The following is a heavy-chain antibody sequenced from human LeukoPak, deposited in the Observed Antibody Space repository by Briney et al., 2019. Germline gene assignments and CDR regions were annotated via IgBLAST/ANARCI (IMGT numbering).Heavy chain of an antibody. D-gene: IGHD3-22*01. CDR1: GGSFNDYY. V-gene: IGHV4-34*01. J-gene: IGHJ4*02. CDR2: INLRGST. CDR3: ARGDYYDSSGYQSPSFDY. Sequence: SETLSLTCAVYGGSFNDYYWNWIRQPPGKGLEWIGEINLRGSTTYNPSLKSRVTISLDESKNQFSLKLSSVTAADTAVYYCARGDYYDSSGYQSPSFDYWGQGTLVTVSS.